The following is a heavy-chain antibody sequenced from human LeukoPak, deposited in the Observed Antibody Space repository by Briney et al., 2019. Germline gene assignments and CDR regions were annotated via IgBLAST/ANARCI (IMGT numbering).Heavy chain of an antibody. J-gene: IGHJ2*01. V-gene: IGHV4-59*08. CDR1: GGSISSYY. D-gene: IGHD3-22*01. CDR2: IYYSGST. CDR3: AGRTTYYYDSSGYSYFDL. Sequence: SETLSLTCTVSGGSISSYYWSWIRQPPGKGLEWIGFIYYSGSTNYNPSLKSRVTISVDTSKNQFSLKLSSVTAADTAVYYCAGRTTYYYDSSGYSYFDLWGRGILVTVSS.